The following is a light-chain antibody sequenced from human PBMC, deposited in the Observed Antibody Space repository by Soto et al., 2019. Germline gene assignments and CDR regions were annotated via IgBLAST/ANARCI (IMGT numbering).Light chain of an antibody. Sequence: NFMLTQPHSVSESPGKMVTISCTRSSGSIASNYVQWYQQRPGSAPTTVIYEDNQRPSGVPDRFSGSIDSSSNSASLTISGLKTEDEADYYCQSYDSSNQVFGTGTKVTVL. V-gene: IGLV6-57*03. CDR1: SGSIASNY. CDR2: EDN. J-gene: IGLJ1*01. CDR3: QSYDSSNQV.